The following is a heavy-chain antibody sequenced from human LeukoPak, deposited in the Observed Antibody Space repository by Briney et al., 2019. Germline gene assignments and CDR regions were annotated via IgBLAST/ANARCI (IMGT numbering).Heavy chain of an antibody. CDR3: TKDPTGDSIGAFDP. CDR2: ITGGHYAT. J-gene: IGHJ5*02. Sequence: GGSLRLSCAASGFSFSSFAMTWVRQAAGKGLEGVSSITGGHYATYNTDSVKGRFTIPRDNAKNTLYLKMNSLRADDTAIYSSTKDPTGDSIGAFDPWGQGTLVTVSS. V-gene: IGHV3-23*01. D-gene: IGHD4-17*01. CDR1: GFSFSSFA.